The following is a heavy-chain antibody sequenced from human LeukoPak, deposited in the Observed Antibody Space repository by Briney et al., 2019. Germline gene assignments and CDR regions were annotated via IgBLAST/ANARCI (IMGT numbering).Heavy chain of an antibody. CDR2: INHSGST. CDR1: GGSFSGYY. D-gene: IGHD3-10*01. J-gene: IGHJ3*02. Sequence: SETLSLTCAVYGGSFSGYYWSWIRQPPGKGLEGIGEINHSGSTNYNPSIRTRVTISVDTSKNQFTLKLSSVTAADTAVYYCARDYVLLWFVELFPNEFHRDAFDIWGQGTMVTVSS. CDR3: ARDYVLLWFVELFPNEFHRDAFDI. V-gene: IGHV4-34*01.